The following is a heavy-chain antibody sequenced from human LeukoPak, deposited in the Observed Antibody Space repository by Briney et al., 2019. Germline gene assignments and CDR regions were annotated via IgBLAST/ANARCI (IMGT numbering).Heavy chain of an antibody. J-gene: IGHJ3*02. CDR3: ARDSHYYDSSGSAASSDAFDI. CDR1: GYTFTSYY. V-gene: IGHV1-46*01. CDR2: INPSGGST. D-gene: IGHD3-22*01. Sequence: ASVKVSCKASGYTFTSYYMHWVRQAPGQGLEWMGIINPSGGSTSYAQKFQGRVTMTRDMSTSTVYMELSSLRSEDTAVYYCARDSHYYDSSGSAASSDAFDIWGQGTMVTLSS.